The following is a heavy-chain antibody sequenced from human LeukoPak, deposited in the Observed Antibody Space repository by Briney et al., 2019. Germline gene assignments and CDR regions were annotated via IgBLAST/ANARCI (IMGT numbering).Heavy chain of an antibody. J-gene: IGHJ4*02. D-gene: IGHD3-3*01. Sequence: SGGSLRLSCSGSGFRFSSQVLHWVRQARGKGLQYVSGINNNGATTYYADSLKGRLTVSRDNSKNTLYLQMSSLRPEDTAVYYCVYQLLGVVQWGQGTLVTVSS. V-gene: IGHV3-64D*08. CDR2: INNNGATT. CDR3: VYQLLGVVQ. CDR1: GFRFSSQV.